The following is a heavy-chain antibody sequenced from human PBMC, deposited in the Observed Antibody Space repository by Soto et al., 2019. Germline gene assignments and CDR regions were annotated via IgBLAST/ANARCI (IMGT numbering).Heavy chain of an antibody. Sequence: QVQLQESGPGLVKPSQTLSLTCTVSGGSIRSGGYYWSWIRHHPGKGLEWIGYIYYSGSTYYNPSLKRRVTISVDTSKNQFSLKLSCVTAAYTAVYYCARDPSDYDSSGYFVNWFDPWVQGTLVTVSS. CDR1: GGSIRSGGYY. V-gene: IGHV4-31*03. CDR2: IYYSGST. J-gene: IGHJ5*02. D-gene: IGHD3-22*01. CDR3: ARDPSDYDSSGYFVNWFDP.